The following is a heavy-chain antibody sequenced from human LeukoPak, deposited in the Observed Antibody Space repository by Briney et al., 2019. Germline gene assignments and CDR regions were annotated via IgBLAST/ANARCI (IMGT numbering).Heavy chain of an antibody. D-gene: IGHD6-19*01. V-gene: IGHV3-9*01. CDR2: ISWNSGAI. CDR1: GFTFDNYA. CDR3: ARAYKDRSLAGKKEFFQH. J-gene: IGHJ1*01. Sequence: GGSLRLSCAASGFTFDNYAMSWVRQVPGKGLEWISLISWNSGAIGYADSVKGRFTISRDNANNFLYLQMNSLRAEDTALYYCARAYKDRSLAGKKEFFQHWGQGTLVTVSS.